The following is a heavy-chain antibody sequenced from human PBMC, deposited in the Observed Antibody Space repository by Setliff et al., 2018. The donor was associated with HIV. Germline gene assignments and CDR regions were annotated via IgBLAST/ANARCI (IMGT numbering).Heavy chain of an antibody. Sequence: GASVKVSCKASGYTFTNFYMHWVRQAPGQGLEWMGIIDPRSGSTNYTEKFQARVMMTRDTSTTTVYMELSSLRFDDTAVYYCARDRGYCSGDICYPNYFEFWGQGTLVTV. CDR3: ARDRGYCSGDICYPNYFEF. V-gene: IGHV1-46*01. J-gene: IGHJ4*02. CDR1: GYTFTNFY. CDR2: IDPRSGST. D-gene: IGHD2-15*01.